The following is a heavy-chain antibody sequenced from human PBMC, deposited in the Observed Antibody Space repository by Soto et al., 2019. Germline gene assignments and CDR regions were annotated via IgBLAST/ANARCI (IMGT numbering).Heavy chain of an antibody. J-gene: IGHJ4*02. V-gene: IGHV3-64*01. CDR3: ARGSNGYHFDY. CDR1: GFTFSSYA. D-gene: IGHD5-12*01. Sequence: EVQLVESGGGLVQPGGSLRLSCAVSGFTFSSYAMHWVRQAPGKGLEYVSVISSNGGSTYYANSVKGRFTISRDNSKNTLYLQMGSLRAEDMAVYYCARGSNGYHFDYWGQGTLVTVSS. CDR2: ISSNGGST.